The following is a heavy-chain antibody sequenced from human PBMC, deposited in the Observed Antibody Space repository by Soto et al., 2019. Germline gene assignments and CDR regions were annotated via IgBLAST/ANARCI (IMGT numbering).Heavy chain of an antibody. V-gene: IGHV1-18*01. CDR1: GYTFTSYG. CDR2: ISAYNGNT. D-gene: IGHD5-18*01. J-gene: IGHJ6*03. CDR3: ARDTAMVTSYYHMDV. Sequence: GASVKVSCKASGYTFTSYGISWVRQAPGQGLEWMGWISAYNGNTNYAQKLQGRVTMTTDTSTSTAYMELRSLRSDDTAVYYCARDTAMVTSYYHMDVWGKGTTVTVSS.